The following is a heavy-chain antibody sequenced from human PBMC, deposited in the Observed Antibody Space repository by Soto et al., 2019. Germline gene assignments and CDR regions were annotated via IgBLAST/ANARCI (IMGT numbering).Heavy chain of an antibody. V-gene: IGHV3-30*14. D-gene: IGHD3-22*01. CDR1: GFTFSSYA. CDR2: ISYDGSNK. Sequence: GGSLRLSCAASGFTFSSYAMHWVRQAPVKGLEWVAVISYDGSNKYYPGSVKGRFTISRENAKNSLYLQMNSLRAGDTAVYYCARGRYYYDSSGSLDDFDIWGQGTMVTVSS. J-gene: IGHJ3*02. CDR3: ARGRYYYDSSGSLDDFDI.